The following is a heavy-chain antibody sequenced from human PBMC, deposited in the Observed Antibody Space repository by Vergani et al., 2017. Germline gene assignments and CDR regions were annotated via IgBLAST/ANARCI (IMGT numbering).Heavy chain of an antibody. CDR1: GYTFTSYG. D-gene: IGHD3-10*01. CDR2: ISAYNGNT. Sequence: QVQPVQSGAEVKKPGASVKVSCKASGYTFTSYGISWVRQAPGQGLEWMGWISAYNGNTNYAQKLQGRVTMTTDTSTSTAYMELRSLRSDDTAVYYCARDPPSDYYGSGSYSPDDYWGQGTLVTVSS. CDR3: ARDPPSDYYGSGSYSPDDY. J-gene: IGHJ4*02. V-gene: IGHV1-18*01.